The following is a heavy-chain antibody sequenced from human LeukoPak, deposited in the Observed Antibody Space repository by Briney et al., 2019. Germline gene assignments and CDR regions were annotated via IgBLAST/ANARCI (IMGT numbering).Heavy chain of an antibody. Sequence: ASVKVSCKASVYTFTGYYMHWVRQAPGQGLEWMGWINPNSGGTNYAQKFQGRVTMTRDTSISTAYMELSRLRSDDTAVYYCARGGITMGQGVIIRNWFDPWGQGTLVTVSS. V-gene: IGHV1-2*02. D-gene: IGHD3-10*01. CDR3: ARGGITMGQGVIIRNWFDP. J-gene: IGHJ5*02. CDR1: VYTFTGYY. CDR2: INPNSGGT.